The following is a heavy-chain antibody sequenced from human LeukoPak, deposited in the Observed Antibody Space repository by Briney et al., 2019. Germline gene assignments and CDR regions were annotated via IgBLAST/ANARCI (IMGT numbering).Heavy chain of an antibody. CDR1: GGSIITDS. CDR2: ISITGRT. D-gene: IGHD3-10*01. V-gene: IGHV4-4*07. Sequence: SKTLSLTCTVSGGSIITDSWSCFRQPAGKGLEYIGLISITGRTGYNPSLNSRLTMSIDTSKNQFSLKLTSVTAADTAVFYCARVYSRFGEYRVDWGQGTLVTVSS. CDR3: ARVYSRFGEYRVD. J-gene: IGHJ4*02.